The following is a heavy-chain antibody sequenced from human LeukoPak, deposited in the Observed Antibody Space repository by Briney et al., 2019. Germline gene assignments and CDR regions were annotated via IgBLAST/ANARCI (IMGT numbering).Heavy chain of an antibody. CDR1: GFTFSSYA. J-gene: IGHJ4*02. V-gene: IGHV3-30-3*01. D-gene: IGHD4-23*01. CDR2: MSYDGSNK. CDR3: ASYGGNLDY. Sequence: GGSLRLSCAASGFTFSSYAMHWVRQPPGKGLEWVAVMSYDGSNKQYADSVKGRFTISRDNAKNSLYLQMNSLRAEDTAVYYCASYGGNLDYWGQGTLVTVSS.